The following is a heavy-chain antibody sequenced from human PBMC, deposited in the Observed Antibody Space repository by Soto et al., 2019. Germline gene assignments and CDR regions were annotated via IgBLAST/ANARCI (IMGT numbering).Heavy chain of an antibody. D-gene: IGHD3-10*01. V-gene: IGHV4-59*01. J-gene: IGHJ6*02. CDR1: GGSISGYY. CDR3: TREGDGRMTTTPYYYDGMDV. CDR2: VYYSGAA. Sequence: PSESLSLTCTVAGGSISGYYWSWIRQPPGKGLEWIGNVYYSGAAKYNPSVKRRVSISVDTSKNQFSMNLSSVNAADTAVNYCTREGDGRMTTTPYYYDGMDVWGPGITVTVSS.